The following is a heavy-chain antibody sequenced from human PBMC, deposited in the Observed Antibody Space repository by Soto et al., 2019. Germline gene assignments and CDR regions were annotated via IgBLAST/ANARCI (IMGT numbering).Heavy chain of an antibody. CDR3: ARGDRVAVRPHWFDP. D-gene: IGHD6-6*01. CDR1: GYTFTSYY. V-gene: IGHV1-46*01. Sequence: QVQLVQSGAEVKKPGASVKVSCKSSGYTFTSYYMHWVRQAPGQGLEWMGIINPSGGSTSYAQKFQGRVTMTKDTSKSTVYMELLSLRSEDTAVYYCARGDRVAVRPHWFDPWGQGTLVTVSS. CDR2: INPSGGST. J-gene: IGHJ5*02.